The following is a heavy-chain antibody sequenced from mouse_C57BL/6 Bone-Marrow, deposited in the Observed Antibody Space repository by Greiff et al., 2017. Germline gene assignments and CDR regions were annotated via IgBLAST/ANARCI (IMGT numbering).Heavy chain of an antibody. D-gene: IGHD2-14*01. Sequence: QVQLQQPGAELVMPGASVKLSCKASGYTFTSYWMHWVKQRPGQGLEWIGELDPSDSYTNYNQKFKGKSTLTVDKSSSTAYMQLSSLTSEDSAVYYCARTTGVRRYFDYWGQGTTLTVSS. J-gene: IGHJ2*01. CDR1: GYTFTSYW. V-gene: IGHV1-69*01. CDR3: ARTTGVRRYFDY. CDR2: LDPSDSYT.